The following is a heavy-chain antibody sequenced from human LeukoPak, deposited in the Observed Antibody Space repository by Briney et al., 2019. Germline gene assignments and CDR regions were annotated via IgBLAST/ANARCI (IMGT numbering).Heavy chain of an antibody. J-gene: IGHJ6*03. V-gene: IGHV4-39*07. D-gene: IGHD5-18*01. CDR3: ARFSGYSYGYQKGIDV. Sequence: SETLSLTCTVSGDSIRGSLNLWGWVRQSPEKGLDWIGSINYRSTYYNPSLKSRVTISVDTSKNQFSLKLSSVTAADTAVYYCARFSGYSYGYQKGIDVWGKGTTVTVSS. CDR1: GDSIRGSLNL. CDR2: INYRST.